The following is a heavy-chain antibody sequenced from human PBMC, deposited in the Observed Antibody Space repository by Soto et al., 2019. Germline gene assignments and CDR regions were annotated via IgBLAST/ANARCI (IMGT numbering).Heavy chain of an antibody. Sequence: EVQLVESGGGLVQPGGSLRLSCAASGFTFSSYEMNWVRQAPGKGLEWVSYISSSGSGGSTYYAESVKGRFTISRDNSKNMLYLQMNSLRAEDTAVYYCAKGRSGGSCCYFDSWGQGTLVAVSS. D-gene: IGHD2-15*01. CDR1: GFTFSSYE. J-gene: IGHJ4*02. CDR3: AKGRSGGSCCYFDS. CDR2: SSGSGGST. V-gene: IGHV3-23*04.